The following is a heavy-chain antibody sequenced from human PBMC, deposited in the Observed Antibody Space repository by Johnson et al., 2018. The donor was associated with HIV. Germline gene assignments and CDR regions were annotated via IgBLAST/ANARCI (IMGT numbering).Heavy chain of an antibody. CDR2: IWYAGSNK. J-gene: IGHJ3*02. CDR1: GFTFSSYA. D-gene: IGHD6-13*01. CDR3: ATDGPCSTSWYCTFDI. Sequence: QVQLVESGGGVVQPGRSLRLSCAASGFTFSSYAMHWVRQAPGKGLEWVAVIWYAGSNKFYAESVTGRFSISRDNSKNTLYLQMNSLRADDTAVYYCATDGPCSTSWYCTFDIWGQGTMVTVSS. V-gene: IGHV3-30*04.